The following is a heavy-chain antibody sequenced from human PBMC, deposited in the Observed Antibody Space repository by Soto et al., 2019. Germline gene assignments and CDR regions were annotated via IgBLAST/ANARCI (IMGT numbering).Heavy chain of an antibody. CDR1: GYTFTSYG. J-gene: IGHJ6*02. D-gene: IGHD3-16*01. Sequence: QVQLVQSGAEVKKPGASVKVSCKASGYTFTSYGISWVRQAPGQGLEWMGWISAYNGNPNYAQKPQGGGTMTTDTSTSTAYIELRSLRSDDTAVYYCARESSNSVLFTRMDVWGQGTTVTVSS. CDR3: ARESSNSVLFTRMDV. CDR2: ISAYNGNP. V-gene: IGHV1-18*01.